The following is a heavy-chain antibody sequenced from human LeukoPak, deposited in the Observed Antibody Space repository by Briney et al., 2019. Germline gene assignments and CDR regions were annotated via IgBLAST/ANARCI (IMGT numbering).Heavy chain of an antibody. CDR1: GFTVSSNY. CDR3: AKDLDYYYGMDV. J-gene: IGHJ6*02. Sequence: GGSLRLSCAASGFTVSSNYMSWVRQAPGKGLEWVSVIYSGGSTYYSDSVKGRFTISRDNSKNTLYLQMNSLRAEDTAVYYCAKDLDYYYGMDVWGQGTTVTVSS. V-gene: IGHV3-53*01. CDR2: IYSGGST.